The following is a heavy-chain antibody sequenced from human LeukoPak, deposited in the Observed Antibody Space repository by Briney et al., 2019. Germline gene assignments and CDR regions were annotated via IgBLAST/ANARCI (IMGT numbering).Heavy chain of an antibody. CDR3: ARLPGSGWTGDWFDP. CDR1: GYSISSGYY. Sequence: SETLSLTCTVSGYSISSGYYWGWIRQPPGKGLEWIGSIYHSGSTYYNPSLKSRVTISVDTSKNQFSLKLSSVTAADTAVYYCARLPGSGWTGDWFDPWGQGTLVTVSS. D-gene: IGHD6-19*01. J-gene: IGHJ5*02. CDR2: IYHSGST. V-gene: IGHV4-38-2*02.